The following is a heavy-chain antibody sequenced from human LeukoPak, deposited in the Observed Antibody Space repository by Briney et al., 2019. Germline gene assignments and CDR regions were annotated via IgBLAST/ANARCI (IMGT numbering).Heavy chain of an antibody. J-gene: IGHJ5*02. CDR2: ISSTSSTI. D-gene: IGHD1-26*01. V-gene: IGHV3-48*04. CDR3: ARYSSTSESFDP. CDR1: GFTFSDYS. Sequence: GGSLRLSCAASGFTFSDYSMNWVRQAPGKGLEWVSYISSTSSTIYYTDSVKGRFTISRDNAKNSLSLQMNSLRVEDTAVYYCARYSSTSESFDPWGQGTLVTVSS.